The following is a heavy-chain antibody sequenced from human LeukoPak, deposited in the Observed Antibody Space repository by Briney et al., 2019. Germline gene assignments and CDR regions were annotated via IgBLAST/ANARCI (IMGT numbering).Heavy chain of an antibody. CDR2: INHSGST. V-gene: IGHV4-34*01. CDR3: AREPGWLQPYFDY. J-gene: IGHJ4*02. Sequence: SETLSLTCAVYGGSFSGYYWSWIRQPPGKGLEWIGEINHSGSTNYNPSLKSRVTISVDTSKNQFSLKLSSVTAADTAVYYCAREPGWLQPYFDYWGQGTLVTVSS. CDR1: GGSFSGYY. D-gene: IGHD5-24*01.